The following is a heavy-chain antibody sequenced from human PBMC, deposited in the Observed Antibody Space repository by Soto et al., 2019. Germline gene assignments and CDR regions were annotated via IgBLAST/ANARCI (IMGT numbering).Heavy chain of an antibody. D-gene: IGHD3-22*01. J-gene: IGHJ4*02. CDR3: AKSGDYDSSGYYYVSGYYFDY. CDR1: GFTFSSYA. Sequence: GGSLRLSCAASGFTFSSYAMSWVRQAPGKGLEWVSAISGSGGSTYYADSVKGRFTISRDNSKNTLYLQMNSLRAEDTAVYYCAKSGDYDSSGYYYVSGYYFDYWGQGTLVTVSS. CDR2: ISGSGGST. V-gene: IGHV3-23*01.